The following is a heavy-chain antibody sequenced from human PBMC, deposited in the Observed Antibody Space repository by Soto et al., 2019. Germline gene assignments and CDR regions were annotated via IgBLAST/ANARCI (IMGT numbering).Heavy chain of an antibody. CDR2: IYPGDSDT. Sequence: GESLKISCKGSGYSFTSYWIGWVRQMPGKGLEWMGIIYPGDSDTRYSPSFQGQVTISADKSISTAYLQWSSLKASDTAMYYCARDSGYAPDYYCYYGMDVRGQGTTVTVSS. V-gene: IGHV5-51*01. J-gene: IGHJ6*02. D-gene: IGHD5-12*01. CDR3: ARDSGYAPDYYCYYGMDV. CDR1: GYSFTSYW.